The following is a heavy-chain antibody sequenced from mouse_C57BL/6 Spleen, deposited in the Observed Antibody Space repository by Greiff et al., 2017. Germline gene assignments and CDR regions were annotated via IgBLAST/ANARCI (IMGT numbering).Heavy chain of an antibody. CDR3: ARGGARDY. V-gene: IGHV1-64*01. CDR1: GYTFTSYW. J-gene: IGHJ4*01. CDR2: IHPNSGST. Sequence: QVQLQQPGAELVKPGASVKLSCKASGYTFTSYWMHWVQQRPGQGLEWIGLIHPNSGSTNYNEKFKGKATLTVDKSSSTAYMQLSSLTSEDSAIYYCARGGARDYWGQGTSVTVSS.